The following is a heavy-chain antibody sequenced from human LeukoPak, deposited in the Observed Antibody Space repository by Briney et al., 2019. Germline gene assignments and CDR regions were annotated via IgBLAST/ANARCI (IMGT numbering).Heavy chain of an antibody. CDR2: IYYSGHTT. CDR3: ARVGGDYHYGMDV. D-gene: IGHD3-16*01. V-gene: IGHV4-39*01. Sequence: PSETLSLTCTVSGGSISSSLYYWGWIRQPPGKGLEWVGSIYYSGHTTYYNPSLKSRVTISVDTSKNQFSLKLSSVTAADTAVYYCARVGGDYHYGMDVWGQGTTVTVSS. J-gene: IGHJ6*02. CDR1: GGSISSSLYY.